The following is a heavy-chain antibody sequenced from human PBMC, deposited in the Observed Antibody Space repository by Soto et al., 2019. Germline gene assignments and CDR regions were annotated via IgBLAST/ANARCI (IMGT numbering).Heavy chain of an antibody. V-gene: IGHV1-69*13. D-gene: IGHD3-3*01. CDR1: GGTFSSYA. J-gene: IGHJ6*02. Sequence: SVKVSFKASGGTFSSYAISWVRQAPGQGLEWMGGIIPIFGTANYAQKFQGRVTITADESTSTAYMELSSLRSEDTAVYYCAREAQIFGVVRYGMDVWGQGTTVTVSS. CDR3: AREAQIFGVVRYGMDV. CDR2: IIPIFGTA.